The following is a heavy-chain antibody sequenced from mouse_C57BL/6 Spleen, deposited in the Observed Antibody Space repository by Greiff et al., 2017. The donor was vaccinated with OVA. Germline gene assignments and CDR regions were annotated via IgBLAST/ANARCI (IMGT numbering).Heavy chain of an antibody. J-gene: IGHJ3*01. CDR2: IDPSDSET. Sequence: QVQLQQPGAELVRPGSSVKLSCKASGYTFTSYWMHWVKQRPIQGLEWIGNIDPSDSETHYNQKFKDKATLTVDKSSSTAYMQLSSLTSEDTAKKYCARTDYRKYEAAYWGQGTLVTVSA. V-gene: IGHV1-52*01. CDR3: ARTDYRKYEAAY. D-gene: IGHD2-5*01. CDR1: GYTFTSYW.